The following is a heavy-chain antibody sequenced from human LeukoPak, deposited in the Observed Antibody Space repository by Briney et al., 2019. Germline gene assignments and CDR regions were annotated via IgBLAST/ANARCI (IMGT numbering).Heavy chain of an antibody. CDR3: ARGGYDYVWGSYRYTRGVFDY. Sequence: PGGSLRLSCAASGFTFSSYWMSWVRQAPGKGLEWVANIKQDGSEKYYADSVKGRFTISRDNSKNTLYLQMNSLRAEDTAVYYCARGGYDYVWGSYRYTRGVFDYWGQGTLVTVSS. J-gene: IGHJ4*02. D-gene: IGHD3-16*02. CDR1: GFTFSSYW. CDR2: IKQDGSEK. V-gene: IGHV3-7*01.